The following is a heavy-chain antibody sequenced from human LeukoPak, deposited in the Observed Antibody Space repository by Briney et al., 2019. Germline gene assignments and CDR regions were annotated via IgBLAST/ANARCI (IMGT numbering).Heavy chain of an antibody. D-gene: IGHD1-1*01. V-gene: IGHV4-39*07. Sequence: PSESLSLTCTVSGGSISSSSYYWGWIRQPPGKGLEWIGNIYKSGSTYYNPSLKSRVTISVDTSKNQFSLKLSSVTAADTAVYYCARSRLPGTRGYWFDPWGQGTLVTVSS. CDR3: ARSRLPGTRGYWFDP. CDR1: GGSISSSSYY. CDR2: IYKSGST. J-gene: IGHJ5*02.